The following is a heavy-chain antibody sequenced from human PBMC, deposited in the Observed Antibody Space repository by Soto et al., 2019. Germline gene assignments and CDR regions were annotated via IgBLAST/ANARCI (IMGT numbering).Heavy chain of an antibody. J-gene: IGHJ4*02. CDR1: GFSLSTSGVG. V-gene: IGHV2-5*02. D-gene: IGHD3-3*01. CDR2: IYWDDDK. Sequence: SGPTLVKPTQTLTLTCTFSGFSLSTSGVGVGWIRQPPGKALEWLALIYWDDDKRYSPSLKGRPTITKETSKNQVVLTMTNMDPVDTATYYCAHMAYDFWSGYSPDYRGRKPYFDYWGQGTLVTVSS. CDR3: AHMAYDFWSGYSPDYRGRKPYFDY.